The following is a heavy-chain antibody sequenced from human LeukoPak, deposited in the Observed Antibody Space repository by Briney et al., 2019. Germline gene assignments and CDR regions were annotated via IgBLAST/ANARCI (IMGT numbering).Heavy chain of an antibody. CDR3: AKGDYNWNLARNWFDP. J-gene: IGHJ5*02. V-gene: IGHV3-23*01. CDR1: GFTFSSYA. D-gene: IGHD1-7*01. Sequence: GASLRLSCAASGFTFSSYAMSWVRQAPGKGLAWVSVISGSGDSTDYADSVKGRFTISRDNSRNMLYLQMNSLRAEDTAVYYCAKGDYNWNLARNWFDPWGQGTLVTVSS. CDR2: ISGSGDST.